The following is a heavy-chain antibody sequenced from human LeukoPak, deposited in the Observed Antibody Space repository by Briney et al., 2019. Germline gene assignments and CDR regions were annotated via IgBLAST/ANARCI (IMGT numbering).Heavy chain of an antibody. V-gene: IGHV3-30*01. CDR3: ARGGIPNGPYYCCYYMDV. CDR2: ISYDGDNK. J-gene: IGHJ6*03. CDR1: GFTFSRNV. Sequence: GGSLRLSCAASGFTFSRNVMHWVRQAPGKGLEWVALISYDGDNKFYADSVKGRFTISRDNSRNTLYLQMNSLRGEDAAVYSCARGGIPNGPYYCCYYMDVWGKGTAVTVPS. D-gene: IGHD3-3*01.